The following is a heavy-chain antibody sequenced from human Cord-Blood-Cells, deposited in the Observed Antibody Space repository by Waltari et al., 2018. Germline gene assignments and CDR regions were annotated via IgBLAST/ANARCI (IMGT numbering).Heavy chain of an antibody. Sequence: QLQLQESDPGLVKPSETLSLTCTVSGGSIRSSSYYWAWLRQPPGKGLEWIGSIYYSGSTYYNPSLKSRVTISVDTSKNQFSLKLSSVTAADTAVYYCARQGSSWDNYYYMDVWGKGTTVTVSS. CDR3: ARQGSSWDNYYYMDV. D-gene: IGHD6-13*01. CDR1: GGSIRSSSYY. J-gene: IGHJ6*03. V-gene: IGHV4-39*01. CDR2: IYYSGST.